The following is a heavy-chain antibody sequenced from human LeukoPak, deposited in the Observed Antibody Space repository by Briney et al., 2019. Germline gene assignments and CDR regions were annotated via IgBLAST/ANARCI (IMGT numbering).Heavy chain of an antibody. CDR2: IYYGGGT. V-gene: IGHV4-31*03. CDR1: GGSISSSSYY. D-gene: IGHD2-21*02. J-gene: IGHJ4*02. Sequence: PSETLSLTCTVSGGSISSSSYYWTWIRQHPGKGLEWIGHIYYGGGTYYNPSLKSRLTISVDTSRNQFSLKLSSVTVADTAVYYCARAPLVTSPVDYWGQGTLVTVSS. CDR3: ARAPLVTSPVDY.